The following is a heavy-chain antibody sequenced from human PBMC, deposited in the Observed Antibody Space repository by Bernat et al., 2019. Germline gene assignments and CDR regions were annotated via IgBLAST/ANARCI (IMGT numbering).Heavy chain of an antibody. CDR1: GFTFSSYE. V-gene: IGHV3-48*03. Sequence: EVQLVESGGGLVQPGGSLRLSCVASGFTFSSYEMNWVRQAPGKGLEWVSYISSSGSTIYYADSVKGRFTISRDNAKNSLYLQMNSLRAEDTAVYYCARDSSSGWYPLSTFDYWGQGTLVTVSS. D-gene: IGHD6-19*01. CDR2: ISSSGSTI. CDR3: ARDSSSGWYPLSTFDY. J-gene: IGHJ4*02.